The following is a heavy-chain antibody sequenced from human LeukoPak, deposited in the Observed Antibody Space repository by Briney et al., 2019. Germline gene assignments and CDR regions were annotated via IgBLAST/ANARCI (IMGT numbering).Heavy chain of an antibody. CDR2: ISSSSSYT. Sequence: GGSLRLSCAASGFSFSDYYMSWIRQAPGKGLEWVSYISSSSSYTDYADSVKGRFTISRDSAKNSLYLQMNSLRAEDTAVYYCAREVYSYFNYWGQGTLVTVSS. V-gene: IGHV3-11*05. CDR3: AREVYSYFNY. J-gene: IGHJ4*02. D-gene: IGHD4-11*01. CDR1: GFSFSDYY.